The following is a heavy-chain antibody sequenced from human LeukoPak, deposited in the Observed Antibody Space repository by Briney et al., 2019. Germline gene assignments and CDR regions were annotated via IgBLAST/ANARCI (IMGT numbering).Heavy chain of an antibody. J-gene: IGHJ4*02. D-gene: IGHD3-22*01. CDR3: ARGEVVVVITTV. V-gene: IGHV1-46*01. CDR1: GYTFTSYY. CDR2: INPSGGST. Sequence: ASVKVSCKASGYTFTSYYMHWVRQAPGQGLEWMGIINPSGGSTSYAQKFQGRVTMTRDTSISTAYMELSRLRSDDTAVYYCARGEVVVVITTVWGQGTLVTVSS.